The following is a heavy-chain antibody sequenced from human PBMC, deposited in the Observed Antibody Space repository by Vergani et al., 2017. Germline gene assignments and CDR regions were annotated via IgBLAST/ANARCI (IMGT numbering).Heavy chain of an antibody. CDR2: ISSSGSTI. V-gene: IGHV3-48*03. D-gene: IGHD2-15*01. Sequence: EVQLVESGGGLVQPGGSLRLSCAASGFTFSSYEMNWVRQAPGKGLEWVSYISSSGSTIYYADSVKGRFTISRDNAKNSLYLQMNSLRAEDTAVYYCAKAIVVVAAMPLDYWGQGTLVTVSS. CDR1: GFTFSSYE. J-gene: IGHJ4*02. CDR3: AKAIVVVAAMPLDY.